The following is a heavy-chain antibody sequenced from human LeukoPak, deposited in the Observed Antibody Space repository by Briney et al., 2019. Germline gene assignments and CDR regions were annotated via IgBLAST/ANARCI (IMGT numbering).Heavy chain of an antibody. CDR1: GFTFSSYS. J-gene: IGHJ4*02. V-gene: IGHV3-21*01. CDR3: ARDSNGDHDY. Sequence: GGSLRLSCAASGFTFSSYSMNWVRQAPGKGLEWVSSISSSSSYIYYADSVKGRFTISRDNAKNSLYQQMNSLRAEDTAVYYCARDSNGDHDYWGQGTLVTVSS. CDR2: ISSSSSYI. D-gene: IGHD4-17*01.